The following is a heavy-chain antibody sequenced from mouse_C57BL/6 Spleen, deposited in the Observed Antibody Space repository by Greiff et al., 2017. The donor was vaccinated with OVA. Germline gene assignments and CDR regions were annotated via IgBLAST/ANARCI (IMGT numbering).Heavy chain of an antibody. CDR2: IDPSDSYT. J-gene: IGHJ2*01. CDR1: GYTFTSYW. D-gene: IGHD1-1*01. CDR3: ARRDYYGSLD. V-gene: IGHV1-69*01. Sequence: QVQLQQSGAELVMPGASVKLSCKASGYTFTSYWMHWVKQRPGQGLEWIGEIDPSDSYTNYNQKFKGKSTLTVDKSSSTAYMQLSSLTSEDSAVYYCARRDYYGSLDWGQGTTLTVSS.